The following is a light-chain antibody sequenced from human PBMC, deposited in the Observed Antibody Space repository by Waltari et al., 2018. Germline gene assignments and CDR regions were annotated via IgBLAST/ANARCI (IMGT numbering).Light chain of an antibody. Sequence: QAVLTQPASLSASPGASASLTCTFRSGINVDTYKIYWYKQRPGRPPQFLVKQRSDSTDQPGSGAPGRFSGSKDTSANAAILIIAGVQAEDEADYYCMILHDNAVVFGGGTKLTVL. CDR1: SGINVDTYK. V-gene: IGLV5-45*01. J-gene: IGLJ3*02. CDR2: QRSDSTD. CDR3: MILHDNAVV.